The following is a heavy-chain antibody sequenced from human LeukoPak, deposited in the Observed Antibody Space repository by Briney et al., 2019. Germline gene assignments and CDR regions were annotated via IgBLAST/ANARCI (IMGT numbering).Heavy chain of an antibody. V-gene: IGHV4-4*07. CDR1: GGSISSYY. CDR3: ARGGSSSWSNWFDP. D-gene: IGHD6-13*01. J-gene: IGHJ5*02. CDR2: IYTSGST. Sequence: SETLSLTCTVSGGSISSYYWSWIRQPAGKGLEWIGRIYTSGSTNYNPSLKSRVTMSVDTSKNQFSLKLSSVTAADTAVYYCARGGSSSWSNWFDPWGQGTLVTVSS.